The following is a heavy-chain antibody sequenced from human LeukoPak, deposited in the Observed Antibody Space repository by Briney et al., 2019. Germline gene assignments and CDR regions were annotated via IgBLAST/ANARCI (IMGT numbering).Heavy chain of an antibody. J-gene: IGHJ4*02. CDR3: AKDTYYDILTGYPDY. CDR1: GFTFDDYA. D-gene: IGHD3-9*01. V-gene: IGHV3-9*01. Sequence: GGSLRLSCAASGFTFDDYAMHWVRQAPGKGLEWVSGISWNSGSIGYADSVKGRFTISRDNAKNSLYLQMNSLRAEDTALYYCAKDTYYDILTGYPDYWGQGTLVTVSS. CDR2: ISWNSGSI.